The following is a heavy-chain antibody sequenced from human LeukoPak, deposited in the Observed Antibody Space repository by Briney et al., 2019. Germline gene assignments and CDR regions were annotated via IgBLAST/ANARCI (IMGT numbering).Heavy chain of an antibody. D-gene: IGHD3-22*01. Sequence: SETLSLTCTVSGGSISSYYWSWIRQPPGKGLEWIGYIYYSGSTNYNPSLKGRVTISVDTSKNQFSLKLSSVTAADTAVYYCARGYYDSSAFDYWGQGALVTVSS. CDR2: IYYSGST. V-gene: IGHV4-59*01. CDR3: ARGYYDSSAFDY. CDR1: GGSISSYY. J-gene: IGHJ4*02.